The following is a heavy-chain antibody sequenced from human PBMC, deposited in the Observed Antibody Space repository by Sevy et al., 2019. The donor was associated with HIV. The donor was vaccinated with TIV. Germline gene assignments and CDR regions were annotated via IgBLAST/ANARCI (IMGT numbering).Heavy chain of an antibody. D-gene: IGHD6-13*01. V-gene: IGHV1-18*04. CDR3: ARGSGYSSSWYNDYFDY. CDR1: GYTFTSYG. CDR2: ISAYNGNT. J-gene: IGHJ4*02. Sequence: ASVKVSCKASGYTFTSYGISWVRQAPGQGLEWMVWISAYNGNTNYAQKLQGRVTMTTDTSTSTAYMELRSLRSDDTAVYYCARGSGYSSSWYNDYFDYWGQGTLVTVSS.